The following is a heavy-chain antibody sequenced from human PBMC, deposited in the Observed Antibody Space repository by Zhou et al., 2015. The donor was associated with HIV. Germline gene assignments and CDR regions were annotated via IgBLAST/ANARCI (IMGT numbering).Heavy chain of an antibody. J-gene: IGHJ4*02. CDR2: ILYDGSNK. CDR3: ARSMLEFIVVVPAALDY. D-gene: IGHD2-2*01. CDR1: GFTFNNYG. Sequence: QVQLVESGGGVVQSGRSLRLSCEASGFTFNNYGMHWVRQAPGKGLEWVGFILYDGSNKYYADSVKGRFTISRDNSKNTLYLQMNSLRAEDTAVYYCARSMLEFIVVVPAALDYWGQGTLVTVSS. V-gene: IGHV3-30*03.